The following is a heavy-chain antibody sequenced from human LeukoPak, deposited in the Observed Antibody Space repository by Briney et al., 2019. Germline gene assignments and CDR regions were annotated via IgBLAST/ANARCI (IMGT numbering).Heavy chain of an antibody. CDR2: IYHSGST. V-gene: IGHV4-4*02. CDR3: ARYRGASGYHFDY. Sequence: PSETLSLTCAVSAGSISSGSWWNWVRQPPGKGLEWIGEIYHSGSTNYNSSLKSRVTISLDKSKNQFSLKLYSVTAADTAVYYCARYRGASGYHFDYWGQGTLVTVSS. J-gene: IGHJ4*02. D-gene: IGHD5-12*01. CDR1: AGSISSGSW.